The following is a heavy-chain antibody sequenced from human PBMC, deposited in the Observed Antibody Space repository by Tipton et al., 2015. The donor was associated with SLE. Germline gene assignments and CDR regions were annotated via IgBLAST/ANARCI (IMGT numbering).Heavy chain of an antibody. CDR3: AKAQERLLLPEYFQH. D-gene: IGHD3-22*01. Sequence: SLRLSCAASGFTFDDYGMSWVRQAPGKGLEWVSAISGSGGSTYYADSVKGRFTISRDNSKNTLYLQMNSLRAEDTAVYYCAKAQERLLLPEYFQHWGQGTLVTVSS. J-gene: IGHJ1*01. CDR2: ISGSGGST. CDR1: GFTFDDYG. V-gene: IGHV3-23*01.